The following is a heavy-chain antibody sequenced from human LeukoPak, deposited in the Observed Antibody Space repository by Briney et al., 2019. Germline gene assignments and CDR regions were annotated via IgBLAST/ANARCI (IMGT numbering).Heavy chain of an antibody. CDR2: IYPGDSDT. Sequence: GASLKISFKGSGSRFTSYWIGWVRQMPGKGLEWMGIIYPGDSDTRYSPSFQGQVTISADKSISTAYLQWSSLKASDTAMYYCARGGTVTTFDYWGQGTLVTVSS. CDR3: ARGGTVTTFDY. D-gene: IGHD4-11*01. J-gene: IGHJ4*02. V-gene: IGHV5-51*01. CDR1: GSRFTSYW.